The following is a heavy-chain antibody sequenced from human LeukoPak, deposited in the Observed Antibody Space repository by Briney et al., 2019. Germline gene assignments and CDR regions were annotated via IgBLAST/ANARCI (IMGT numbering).Heavy chain of an antibody. CDR1: GGSIRSSSYS. CDR2: IYYSGST. V-gene: IGHV4-39*07. CDR3: ARVDFWSGSSYAFDI. Sequence: SETLSLTCTVSGGSIRSSSYSWGWIRQPPGKGLEWIGSIYYSGSTYYNPSLKSRVTISVDTSKNQFSLKLSSVTAADTAVYYCARVDFWSGSSYAFDIWGQGTMVTVSS. J-gene: IGHJ3*02. D-gene: IGHD3-3*01.